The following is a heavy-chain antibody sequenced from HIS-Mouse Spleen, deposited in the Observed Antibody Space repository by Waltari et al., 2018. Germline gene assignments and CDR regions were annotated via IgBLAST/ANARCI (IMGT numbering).Heavy chain of an antibody. CDR1: VGSLSSSSYY. CDR2: IYYSGST. V-gene: IGHV4-39*07. J-gene: IGHJ2*01. Sequence: QLQLQESGPGLVKPSETLSLTCTVSVGSLSSSSYYWGWIRQPTGKGLEWIGSIYYSGSTYYNPSLKSRVTISVDTSKNQFSLKLSSVTAADTAVYYCAREIPYSSSWYDWYFDLWGRGTLVTVSS. CDR3: AREIPYSSSWYDWYFDL. D-gene: IGHD6-13*01.